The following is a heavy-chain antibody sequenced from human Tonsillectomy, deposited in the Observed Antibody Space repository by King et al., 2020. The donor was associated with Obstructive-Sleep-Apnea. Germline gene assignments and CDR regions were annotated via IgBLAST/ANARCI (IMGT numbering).Heavy chain of an antibody. CDR2: IAYDGSNK. CDR3: ARAPVGGLRGLDH. D-gene: IGHD2-15*01. J-gene: IGHJ5*02. Sequence: VQLVESGGGVVQPGRSLRLSCAASGFTFSSYAMHLVRQAPGKGLEWVAVIAYDGSNKYYAYSVKGRFTISRDNSKNTLYLQMNSLRAEDTAVYYCARAPVGGLRGLDHWGQGTLVTVSS. V-gene: IGHV3-30*04. CDR1: GFTFSSYA.